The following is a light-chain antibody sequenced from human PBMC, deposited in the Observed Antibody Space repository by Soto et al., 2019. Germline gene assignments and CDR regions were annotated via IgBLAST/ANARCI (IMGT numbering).Light chain of an antibody. CDR3: CSYAGSSTFPYV. V-gene: IGLV2-23*02. J-gene: IGLJ1*01. Sequence: QSALTQPASVSGSPGQSITISCTGTSSDVGSYNLVSWYQQHPGKAPKLMIYEVSKQPSGVSNRFSGSKSGNTASLTISGLQAEDEADYYCCSYAGSSTFPYVFGTGTKLTVL. CDR1: SSDVGSYNL. CDR2: EVS.